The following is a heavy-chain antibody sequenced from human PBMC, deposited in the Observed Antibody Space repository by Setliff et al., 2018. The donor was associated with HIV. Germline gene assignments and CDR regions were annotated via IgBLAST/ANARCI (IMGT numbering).Heavy chain of an antibody. CDR1: GFTFSSYV. CDR2: IGGSGDST. D-gene: IGHD7-27*01. CDR3: AAGASPGYYYYYMDV. Sequence: PGGSLRLSCTTPGFTFSSYVMRWVRQAPGKGLEWISAIGGSGDSTYYADSVKGRFTISRDNSKNTVYLQMNSLGAEDTAVYYCAAGASPGYYYYYMDVWGQGTTVTVSS. J-gene: IGHJ6*03. V-gene: IGHV3-23*01.